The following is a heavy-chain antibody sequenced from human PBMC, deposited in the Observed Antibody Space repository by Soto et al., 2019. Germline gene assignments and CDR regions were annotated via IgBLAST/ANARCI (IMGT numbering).Heavy chain of an antibody. J-gene: IGHJ4*02. CDR1: GFTFSSYW. V-gene: IGHV3-74*01. D-gene: IGHD6-6*01. CDR2: INSDGSST. CDR3: ARESYSSSLDY. Sequence: PGGSLRLSSAAAGFTFSSYWMHWVRQAPGKGLVWVSRINSDGSSTSYADSVKGRFTISRDNAKNTLYLQMNSLRAEDTAVYYCARESYSSSLDYWGQGTLVTVSS.